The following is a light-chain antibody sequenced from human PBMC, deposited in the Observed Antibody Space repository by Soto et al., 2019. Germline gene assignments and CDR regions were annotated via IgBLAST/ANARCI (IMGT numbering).Light chain of an antibody. J-gene: IGLJ1*01. V-gene: IGLV2-14*01. CDR3: CSCTCSSNPYV. CDR1: SSDVGGYNY. Sequence: QSALTQPASVSGSPGQSITISCTGTSSDVGGYNYVSWYQQHPVKAPKLMIYDVTNRPSGVSDRFSGSKSGNTAFRTISGLQAEDEADDYCCSCTCSSNPYVFGTGTKLTVL. CDR2: DVT.